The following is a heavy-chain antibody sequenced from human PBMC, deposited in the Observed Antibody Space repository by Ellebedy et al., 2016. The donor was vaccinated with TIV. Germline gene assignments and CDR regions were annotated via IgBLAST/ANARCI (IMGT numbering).Heavy chain of an antibody. CDR2: INPDSGNT. D-gene: IGHD3-22*01. V-gene: IGHV1-8*01. CDR1: GYTFTNYD. Sequence: ASVKVSCXASGYTFTNYDINWVRQATGQGLEWMGWINPDSGNTGYAQKFQGRVTMTRDTSISTAYMELSRLRSDDTAVYYCARASDGYYDSSGYSPDYWGQGTLVTVSS. J-gene: IGHJ4*02. CDR3: ARASDGYYDSSGYSPDY.